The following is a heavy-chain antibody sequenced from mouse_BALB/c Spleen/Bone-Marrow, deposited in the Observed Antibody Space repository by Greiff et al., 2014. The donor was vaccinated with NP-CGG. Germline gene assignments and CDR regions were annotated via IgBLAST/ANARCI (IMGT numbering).Heavy chain of an antibody. CDR2: ISYSGGT. CDR1: GDSITSGY. V-gene: IGHV3-8*02. D-gene: IGHD1-2*01. J-gene: IGHJ2*01. CDR3: ARTHYYGGFDY. Sequence: EVQLQQSGPSLVKPSQTLSLTCSVTGDSITSGYWNWIRKFPGNKLEYMGFISYSGGTYYNPSLRSRISITRDTSKNQYYLHLNSVTTEDTATYCCARTHYYGGFDYWGEGTTLTVSA.